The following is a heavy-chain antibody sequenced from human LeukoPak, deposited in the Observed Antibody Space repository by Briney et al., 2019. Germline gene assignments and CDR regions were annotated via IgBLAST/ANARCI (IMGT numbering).Heavy chain of an antibody. Sequence: GGSLRLSCTASGFTSGDYAMSWFRQAPGKGLEWVGFIRSKAYGGTTEYAASVKGRFTISRDDSKSIAYLQMNSLKTEDTAVYYCTREGIAAAGTVADYWGQGTLVTVSS. J-gene: IGHJ4*02. V-gene: IGHV3-49*03. CDR2: IRSKAYGGTT. D-gene: IGHD6-13*01. CDR3: TREGIAAAGTVADY. CDR1: GFTSGDYA.